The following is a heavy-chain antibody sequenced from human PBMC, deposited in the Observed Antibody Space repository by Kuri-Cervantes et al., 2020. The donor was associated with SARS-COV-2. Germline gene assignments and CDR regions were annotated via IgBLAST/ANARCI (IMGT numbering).Heavy chain of an antibody. J-gene: IGHJ6*03. CDR2: INPNSGGT. CDR3: ARVQTLPAAISGTLSRGQYYYYYYYMDV. V-gene: IGHV1-2*02. Sequence: ASVKVSCKASGYTFTGYYMHWVRQAPGQGLEWMGWINPNSGGTNYAQKSQGRVTITRNTSISTAYMELSSLRSEDTAVYYCARVQTLPAAISGTLSRGQYYYYYYYMDVWGKGTTVTVSS. CDR1: GYTFTGYY. D-gene: IGHD2-2*01.